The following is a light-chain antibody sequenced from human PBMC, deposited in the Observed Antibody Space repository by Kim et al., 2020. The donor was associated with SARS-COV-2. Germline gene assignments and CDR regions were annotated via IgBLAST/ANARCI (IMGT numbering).Light chain of an antibody. CDR2: QDN. CDR1: KLGDKY. CDR3: QAWDSSTYV. J-gene: IGLJ1*01. Sequence: SYELTQPPSVSVSPGQTASITCSGHKLGDKYVSWYQQKPGQSPVLVIYQDNQRPSGIPERFSGSNSGNTATLTISGTQAMDEADYYCQAWDSSTYVFGTG. V-gene: IGLV3-1*01.